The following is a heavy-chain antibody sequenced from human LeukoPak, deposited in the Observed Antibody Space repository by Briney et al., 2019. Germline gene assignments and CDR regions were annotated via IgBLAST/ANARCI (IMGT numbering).Heavy chain of an antibody. CDR1: GYTFTSYG. CDR3: ARFRSSWLVDY. CDR2: ISAYNGNT. Sequence: ASVKVSCKASGYTFTSYGISWVRQAPGQGLEWMGWISAYNGNTNYAQKFQGRVTMTRDTSISTAYMELSRLRSDDTAVYYCARFRSSWLVDYWGQGTLVTVSS. D-gene: IGHD6-13*01. J-gene: IGHJ4*02. V-gene: IGHV1-18*01.